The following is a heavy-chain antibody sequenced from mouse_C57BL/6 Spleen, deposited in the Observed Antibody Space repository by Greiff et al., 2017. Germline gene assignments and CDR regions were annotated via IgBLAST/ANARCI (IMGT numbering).Heavy chain of an antibody. CDR1: GYTFTSYW. CDR3: ARDEGSNYGSLYWYFDV. V-gene: IGHV1-55*01. Sequence: QVQLQQPGAELVKPGASVKMSCKASGYTFTSYWITWVKQRPGQGLEWIGDIYPGSGSTNYNEKFKSKATLTVDTSSSTAYMQLSSLTSEDSAVYYCARDEGSNYGSLYWYFDVWGTGTTVTVSS. CDR2: IYPGSGST. J-gene: IGHJ1*03. D-gene: IGHD2-5*01.